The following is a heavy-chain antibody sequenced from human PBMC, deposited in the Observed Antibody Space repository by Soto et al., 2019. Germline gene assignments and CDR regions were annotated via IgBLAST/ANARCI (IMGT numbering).Heavy chain of an antibody. CDR2: IYCSGST. V-gene: IGHV4-39*01. CDR1: GGSISSSSYY. Sequence: SETLSLTCTVSGGSISSSSYYWGWIRQPPGKGLEWIGSIYCSGSTYYNPSLKSRVTISVDTSKNQFSLKLSSVTAADTAVYYCARLSDIVVVVAALGGWFDPWGQGTLVTVSS. CDR3: ARLSDIVVVVAALGGWFDP. D-gene: IGHD2-15*01. J-gene: IGHJ5*02.